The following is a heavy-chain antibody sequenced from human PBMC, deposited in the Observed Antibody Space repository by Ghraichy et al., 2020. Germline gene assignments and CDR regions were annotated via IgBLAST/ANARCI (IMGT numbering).Heavy chain of an antibody. V-gene: IGHV3-23*01. CDR2: ISPSGGST. D-gene: IGHD2-15*01. J-gene: IGHJ2*01. Sequence: GSLNISCAASGFTFSRYGMSWVRQASGKGLEWVSTISPSGGSTYYADSLKGRFAISRDNSRNTLYLQLDNLRVADAAVYYCARDPDCSSGSCYSHFNYWGRPPLVPVSS. CDR3: ARDPDCSSGSCYSHFNY. CDR1: GFTFSRYG.